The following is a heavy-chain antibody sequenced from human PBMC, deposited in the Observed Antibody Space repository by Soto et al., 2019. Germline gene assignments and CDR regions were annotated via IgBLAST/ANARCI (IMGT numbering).Heavy chain of an antibody. J-gene: IGHJ5*02. Sequence: GGSLRLSCAASGFTFSSYGMHWVRQAPGKGLEWVAVIWYDGSNKYYADSVKGRFTISRDNSKNTLYLQMNSLRAEDTAVYYCASVGPHDWFDPWGQGTQVTVSS. CDR1: GFTFSSYG. CDR3: ASVGPHDWFDP. CDR2: IWYDGSNK. V-gene: IGHV3-33*01.